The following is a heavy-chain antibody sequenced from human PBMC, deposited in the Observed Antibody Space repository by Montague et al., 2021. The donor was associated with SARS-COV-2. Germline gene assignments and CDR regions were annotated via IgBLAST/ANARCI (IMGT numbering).Heavy chain of an antibody. Sequence: PALVTPTQTLTLTCTFSGFSVSTSGLCVSWIRQPPGKALEWLVLIDWDDDTYYSTSLKTRLAISKDTSKNQVVLTMTDMDPVDTGTYYCARIPEYSSGGGPDWYFDLWGRGTLVTVSS. CDR1: GFSVSTSGLC. CDR3: ARIPEYSSGGGPDWYFDL. V-gene: IGHV2-70*01. D-gene: IGHD6-19*01. J-gene: IGHJ2*01. CDR2: IDWDDDT.